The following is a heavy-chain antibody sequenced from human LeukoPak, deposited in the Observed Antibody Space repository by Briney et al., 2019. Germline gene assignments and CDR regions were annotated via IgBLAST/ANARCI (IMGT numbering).Heavy chain of an antibody. CDR2: INPNSGGT. CDR1: GYTFTGYY. D-gene: IGHD4-23*01. CDR3: AREGFHYGGKSQPLYYFDY. J-gene: IGHJ4*02. V-gene: IGHV1-2*02. Sequence: ASVKVSCKASGYTFTGYYMHWVRQAPGQGLEWMGWINPNSGGTNYAQKFQGRVTMTRDTSISTAYMELSRLRSDDTAVYYCAREGFHYGGKSQPLYYFDYWGQGTLVTVSS.